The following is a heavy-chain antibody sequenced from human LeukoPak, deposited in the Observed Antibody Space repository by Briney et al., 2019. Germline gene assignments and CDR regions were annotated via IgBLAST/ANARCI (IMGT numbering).Heavy chain of an antibody. V-gene: IGHV1-46*01. CDR2: INPSGGST. D-gene: IGHD1-26*01. CDR1: GYTFTSYY. CDR3: ARAQWELLQIDY. Sequence: ASVKVSCKASGYTFTSYYMHWVRQAPGQGLEWMGIINPSGGSTSYAQEFQGRVTMTRDTSTSTVYMELSSLRSEDTAVYYCARAQWELLQIDYWGQGTLVTVSS. J-gene: IGHJ4*02.